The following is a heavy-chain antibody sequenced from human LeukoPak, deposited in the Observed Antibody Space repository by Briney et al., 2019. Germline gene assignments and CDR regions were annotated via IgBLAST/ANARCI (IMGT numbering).Heavy chain of an antibody. D-gene: IGHD6-19*01. CDR1: GFTFSKYW. J-gene: IGHJ4*02. CDR3: ATKQWLAPPPDS. V-gene: IGHV3-74*01. CDR2: INTDGTVT. Sequence: GGSLRLSCAASGFTFSKYWMLWVRPAPGKGLEGVSRINTDGTVTTYANTVKGRFTVSRDNADNTMFLQMNSVRDEDTAVYYCATKQWLAPPPDSWGQGTPVTVSS.